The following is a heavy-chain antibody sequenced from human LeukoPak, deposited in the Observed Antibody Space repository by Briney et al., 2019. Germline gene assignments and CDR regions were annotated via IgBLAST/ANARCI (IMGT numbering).Heavy chain of an antibody. J-gene: IGHJ6*04. CDR2: IRASGAIT. V-gene: IGHV3-23*01. D-gene: IGHD3-10*02. CDR1: GFTFSTYG. CDR3: AELGITMIGGV. Sequence: PGGSLRLSCAASGFTFSTYGMNWVRQAPGKGLEWVSGIRASGAITYYADSVKGRFTISRDNSKNTLYLQMNSLRAEDTAVYYCAELGITMIGGVWGKGTTVTISS.